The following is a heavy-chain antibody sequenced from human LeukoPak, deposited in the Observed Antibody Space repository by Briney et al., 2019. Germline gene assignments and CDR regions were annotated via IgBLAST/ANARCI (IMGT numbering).Heavy chain of an antibody. CDR1: GASISSSTDY. Sequence: NASETLSLTCTVSGASISSSTDYWGWIRQPPGKGLEWIGCIYNSGSTNYNPSLKSRVTISVDTSKNQFSLELRTVTAADTAVYYCARVPPVGGDYAGWGQGTLVTVSS. D-gene: IGHD1-26*01. V-gene: IGHV4-61*05. CDR2: IYNSGST. CDR3: ARVPPVGGDYAG. J-gene: IGHJ4*02.